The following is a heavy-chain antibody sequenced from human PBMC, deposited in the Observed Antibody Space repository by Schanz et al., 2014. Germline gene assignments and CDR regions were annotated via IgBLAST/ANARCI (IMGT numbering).Heavy chain of an antibody. CDR1: GFNFNTYA. CDR2: ISSSSSTI. V-gene: IGHV3-48*02. J-gene: IGHJ4*02. CDR3: VRDKKGFVAVAGRAPFDY. Sequence: EVQLLESGGGLAQPGGSLRLACAASGFNFNTYAMSWVRQAPGKGLEWVSFISSSSSTIYYADSVKGRFTISRDNAKNSLYLQMNSLRDEDTAVYYCVRDKKGFVAVAGRAPFDYWGQGTLVTVSS. D-gene: IGHD6-19*01.